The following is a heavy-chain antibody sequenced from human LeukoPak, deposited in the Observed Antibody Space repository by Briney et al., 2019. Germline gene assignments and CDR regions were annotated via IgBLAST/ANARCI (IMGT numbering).Heavy chain of an antibody. CDR2: INPNSGDT. CDR1: GYTFTDYY. CDR3: AREKYYTSGSIYNRIDY. D-gene: IGHD3-10*01. V-gene: IGHV1-2*02. J-gene: IGHJ4*02. Sequence: GASVKVSCKASGYTFTDYYMHWVRQAPGQGLEWMGWINPNSGDTYYAPKFQGRVTMTRDTSISTAYMELSRLRSDDTALYYCAREKYYTSGSIYNRIDYWGQGTLVTVSS.